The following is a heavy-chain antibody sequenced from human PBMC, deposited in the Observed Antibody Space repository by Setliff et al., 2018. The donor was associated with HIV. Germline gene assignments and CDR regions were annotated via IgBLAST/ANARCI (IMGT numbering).Heavy chain of an antibody. CDR3: ARRPAGAVAGGYGMDV. D-gene: IGHD6-19*01. Sequence: SETLSLTCTVSGGSTNSGGYYWVWIRQPALKGLEWIGRIYTSGLTNYNPSLKSRVTISVDTSKNQFSLKLSSVTAADTAVYYCARRPAGAVAGGYGMDVWGQGTTVTVSS. V-gene: IGHV4-61*02. CDR2: IYTSGLT. CDR1: GGSTNSGGYY. J-gene: IGHJ6*02.